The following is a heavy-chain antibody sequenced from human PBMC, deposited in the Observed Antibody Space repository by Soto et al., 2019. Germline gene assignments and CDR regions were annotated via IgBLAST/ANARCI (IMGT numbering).Heavy chain of an antibody. CDR2: IYSDADK. D-gene: IGHD4-4*01. Sequence: QITLNESGPTLVKPTETLTLTCSFSGFSLTASAVGVGWIRQPPGKALEWLALIYSDADKRSSPSLKNRVTITKDTSKNHVVLTLTNIDPVDTGTYYCAHSLSNFRFFDYWGQGILVTVSS. J-gene: IGHJ4*02. CDR3: AHSLSNFRFFDY. CDR1: GFSLTASAVG. V-gene: IGHV2-5*02.